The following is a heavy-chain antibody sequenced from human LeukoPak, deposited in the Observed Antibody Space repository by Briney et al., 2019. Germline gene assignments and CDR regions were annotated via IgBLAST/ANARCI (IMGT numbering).Heavy chain of an antibody. CDR2: IYYSGST. CDR1: GGSVSSGSYY. D-gene: IGHD6-13*01. CDR3: ARISRAAAGMADY. J-gene: IGHJ4*02. V-gene: IGHV4-61*01. Sequence: PSETLSLTCTVSGGSVSSGSYYWSWIRQPPGKGLEWIGYIYYSGSTNYNPSLKSRVTISVDTSKNQFSLKVSSVTAADTAVYYCARISRAAAGMADYWGQGTLVTVSS.